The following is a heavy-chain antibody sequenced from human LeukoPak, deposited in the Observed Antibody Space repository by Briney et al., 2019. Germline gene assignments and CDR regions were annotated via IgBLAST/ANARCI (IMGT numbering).Heavy chain of an antibody. CDR1: GFTFSSYS. CDR2: ISSSSSTI. D-gene: IGHD1-26*01. Sequence: GGSLRLSCAASGFTFSSYSMNWVRQAPGKGLEWVSYISSSSSTIYYADSVKGRFTISRDNAKNSLYLQMNSLRAEDTAVYYCARDLESGSSVYYFDYWGQGTLVTVSS. CDR3: ARDLESGSSVYYFDY. V-gene: IGHV3-48*01. J-gene: IGHJ4*02.